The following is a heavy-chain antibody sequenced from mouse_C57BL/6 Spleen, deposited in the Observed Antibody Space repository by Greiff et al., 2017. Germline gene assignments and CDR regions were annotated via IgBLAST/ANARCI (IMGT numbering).Heavy chain of an antibody. CDR1: GYTFTDYE. CDR2: IDPETGGT. J-gene: IGHJ4*01. V-gene: IGHV1-15*01. D-gene: IGHD1-2*01. Sequence: VQLQQSGAELVRPGASVTLSCKASGYTFTDYEMHWVKQTPVHGLEWIGAIDPETGGTAYNQKFKGKAILTADKSSSTAYMGLRSLTSEDSAVYCCKTSLDYAMDDWGQGTSVTVSS. CDR3: KTSLDYAMDD.